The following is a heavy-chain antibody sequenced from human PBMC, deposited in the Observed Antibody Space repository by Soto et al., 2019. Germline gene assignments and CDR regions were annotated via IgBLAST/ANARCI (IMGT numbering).Heavy chain of an antibody. CDR3: ARGRRYCSGGSCSSSDYYYYMDV. J-gene: IGHJ6*03. D-gene: IGHD2-15*01. CDR2: MNPNSGNT. V-gene: IGHV1-8*01. Sequence: QVQLVQSGAEVKKPGASVKVSCKASGYTFTSYDINWVRQATGQGLEWMGWMNPNSGNTGYAQTFQGRGTMTRNTSISTAYMELSSLRSEDTAVYYCARGRRYCSGGSCSSSDYYYYMDVWGKGTTVTVSS. CDR1: GYTFTSYD.